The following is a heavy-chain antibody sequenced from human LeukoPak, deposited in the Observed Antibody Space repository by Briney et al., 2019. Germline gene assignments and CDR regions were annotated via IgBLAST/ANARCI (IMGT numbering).Heavy chain of an antibody. D-gene: IGHD3-3*01. CDR2: IYYSGST. CDR1: GGSISSGDYY. Sequence: SETLSLTCTVSGGSISSGDYYWSWIRQPPGTGLEWIGYIYYSGSTYYNPSLKSRVTISVDTSNNQFSLKLSSVTAADTAVYYCARALGFWSGYYLMDSGGQGTLVTGSS. CDR3: ARALGFWSGYYLMDS. V-gene: IGHV4-30-4*08. J-gene: IGHJ4*02.